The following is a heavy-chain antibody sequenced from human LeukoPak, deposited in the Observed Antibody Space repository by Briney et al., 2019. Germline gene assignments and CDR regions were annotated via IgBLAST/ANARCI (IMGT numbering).Heavy chain of an antibody. CDR1: GFSFSTSP. V-gene: IGHV3-23*01. J-gene: IGHJ6*02. CDR3: GKTHLDLLDV. D-gene: IGHD2/OR15-2a*01. Sequence: PGGSLRLSCAASGFSFSTSPMSWVRQPPGKGLEWVSAMNNGPGATFYRDSVRGRFTISRDDSKSTLYLQMNSLRAEDTGTYYCGKTHLDLLDVLGQGAKVTVSS. CDR2: MNNGPGAT.